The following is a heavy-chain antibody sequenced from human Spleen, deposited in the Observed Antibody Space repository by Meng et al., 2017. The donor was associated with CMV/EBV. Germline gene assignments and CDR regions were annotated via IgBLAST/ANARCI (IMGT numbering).Heavy chain of an antibody. V-gene: IGHV1-18*01. Sequence: GESLKISCAASGYTFTSYGISWVRQAPGQGLEWMGWISAYNGNTNYAQKLQGRVTMTTDTSTSTAYMELRSLRSDDTAVSYCAREYYYGSGRGLDVWGQGTTVTVSS. D-gene: IGHD3-10*01. CDR2: ISAYNGNT. J-gene: IGHJ6*02. CDR3: AREYYYGSGRGLDV. CDR1: GYTFTSYG.